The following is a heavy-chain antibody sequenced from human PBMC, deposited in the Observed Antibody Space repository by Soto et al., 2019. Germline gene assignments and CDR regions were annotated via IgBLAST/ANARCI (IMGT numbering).Heavy chain of an antibody. CDR1: GGSICSGGYY. V-gene: IGHV4-31*03. CDR3: ARGGRRSPGMDL. CDR2: IYYSGST. J-gene: IGHJ6*02. Sequence: QVQLQESGPGLVKPSQTLSLTCTVSGGSICSGGYYWSWIRQHPGKGLEWIGYIYYSGSTYYNPSLKSRVTISVDTSKNQFSLKLSSQTAADTAVYYCARGGRRSPGMDLWGQGTTVTVSS.